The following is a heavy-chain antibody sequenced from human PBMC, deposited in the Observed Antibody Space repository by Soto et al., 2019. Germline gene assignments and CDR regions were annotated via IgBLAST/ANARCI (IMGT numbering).Heavy chain of an antibody. J-gene: IGHJ4*02. V-gene: IGHV3-23*01. D-gene: IGHD3-22*01. CDR3: AKDLRWYYYDSSGE. Sequence: GGSLRLSSAAYGVSFGRNAISWVGQAPGKGLEWVLAISGSGGSTYYADSVKGRFTISRDNSKNTLYLQMNSLRAEDTAVYYCAKDLRWYYYDSSGEWGQGTLVTGSS. CDR2: ISGSGGST. CDR1: GVSFGRNA.